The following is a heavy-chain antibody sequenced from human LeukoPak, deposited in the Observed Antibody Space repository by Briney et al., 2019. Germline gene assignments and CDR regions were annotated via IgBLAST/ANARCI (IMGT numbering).Heavy chain of an antibody. CDR2: INHSGST. Sequence: SETLSLTCSVSGGSISSSAYHWGWIRQPPGKGLEWIGEINHSGSTNYNPSLKSRITISVDTSKNQFSLKLSSLTAADTAVYYCARGGDILTGYEAFDIWGQGTMVTVSS. CDR1: GGSISSSAYH. V-gene: IGHV4-39*07. CDR3: ARGGDILTGYEAFDI. D-gene: IGHD3-9*01. J-gene: IGHJ3*02.